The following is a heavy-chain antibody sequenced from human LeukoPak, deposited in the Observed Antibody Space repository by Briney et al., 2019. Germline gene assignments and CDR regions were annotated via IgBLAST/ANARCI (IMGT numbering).Heavy chain of an antibody. Sequence: GASVKVSCKPSGYTFSDYYMHWVRQAPGQGLEWMGSINPNSGGTNYAQKLQGRVTMTRDTAISTAYMELSRLRSDDTAVYYCARGQRWLQLDYWGQGTLVTVSS. V-gene: IGHV1-2*02. CDR1: GYTFSDYY. CDR3: ARGQRWLQLDY. D-gene: IGHD5-24*01. CDR2: INPNSGGT. J-gene: IGHJ4*02.